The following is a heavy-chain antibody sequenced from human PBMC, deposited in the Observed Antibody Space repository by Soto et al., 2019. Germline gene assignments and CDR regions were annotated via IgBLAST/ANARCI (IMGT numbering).Heavy chain of an antibody. D-gene: IGHD3-9*01. CDR2: IFYSGST. Sequence: KPSETLSLTCTVSGGSIRSYYWSWIRQPPGKGLEWIGYIFYSGSTNYNPSLKTRVTISVDTSKNQFSLKLSSVTAADTAVYYCARSLLVLRYFDWSRGSNWFDPWGQGTLVTVSS. J-gene: IGHJ5*02. CDR3: ARSLLVLRYFDWSRGSNWFDP. CDR1: GGSIRSYY. V-gene: IGHV4-59*12.